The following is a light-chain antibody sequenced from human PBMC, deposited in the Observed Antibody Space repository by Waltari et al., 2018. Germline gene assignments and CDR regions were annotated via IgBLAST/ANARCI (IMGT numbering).Light chain of an antibody. Sequence: QSALTQPRSVSGSPGQSVTISCTGTNNDIGKSNYVFWYQHHPGKAPKLMIFDVSARPSGVPDRFSGSKSDNTASLTISGLQADDEAAYYCCSYAGSYIWMFGGGTKLTVL. CDR3: CSYAGSYIWM. CDR2: DVS. V-gene: IGLV2-11*01. CDR1: NNDIGKSNY. J-gene: IGLJ3*02.